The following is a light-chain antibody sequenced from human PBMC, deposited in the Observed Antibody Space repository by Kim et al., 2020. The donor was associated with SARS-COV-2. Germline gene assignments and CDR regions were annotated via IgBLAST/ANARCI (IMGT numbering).Light chain of an antibody. Sequence: SSELTQDPAVSVALGQTVRITCQGDSLRSYYASWYQQKPGQAPVLVIYNKNNRPSGIPDRFSASSSGDTASLTITGAQAEDEADYYCNSRDSSGNPHWLFGGGTQLTVL. J-gene: IGLJ3*02. CDR3: NSRDSSGNPHWL. V-gene: IGLV3-19*01. CDR1: SLRSYY. CDR2: NKN.